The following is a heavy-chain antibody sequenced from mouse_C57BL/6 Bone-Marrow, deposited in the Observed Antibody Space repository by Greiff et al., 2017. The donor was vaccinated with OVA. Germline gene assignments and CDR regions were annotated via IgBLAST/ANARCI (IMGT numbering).Heavy chain of an antibody. CDR1: GYTFTSYT. Sequence: QVQLQQSGAELARPGASVTMSCKASGYTFTSYTMHWVKQRPGQGLEWIGYINPSSGYTKYTQKFKDKATLTADKSSSTAYMQLSSLTSEGSAVYDCARSHSHWYFDVWGTGTTVTVSS. CDR3: ARSHSHWYFDV. V-gene: IGHV1-4*01. J-gene: IGHJ1*03. CDR2: INPSSGYT.